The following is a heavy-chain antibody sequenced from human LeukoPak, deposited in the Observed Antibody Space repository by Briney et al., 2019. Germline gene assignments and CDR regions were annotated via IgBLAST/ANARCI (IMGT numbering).Heavy chain of an antibody. V-gene: IGHV5-51*01. Sequence: GESLKISCKGSGYTFTTYWIGWVRQMPGKGLEWMALIYPDDSDIRYSPSFQGQVTISADKSMNTAYLQWSSLQASDTAMCYCVRRNRYDFEYWGQGSLVTVSS. CDR3: VRRNRYDFEY. J-gene: IGHJ4*02. D-gene: IGHD1-14*01. CDR1: GYTFTTYW. CDR2: IYPDDSDI.